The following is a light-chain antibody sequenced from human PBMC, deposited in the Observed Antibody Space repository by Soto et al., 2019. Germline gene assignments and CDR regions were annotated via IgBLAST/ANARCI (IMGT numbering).Light chain of an antibody. Sequence: QPVLTQSPAASASLGASVKLTCTLSSWHSSYAIAWHQQQPEKGPRYLMKLNSDGSHSKGSGIPDRFSGSSSGAERYLTFSSLQAEDEADYYCQTWGTGGVVFGGGTKLTVL. CDR3: QTWGTGGVV. J-gene: IGLJ2*01. CDR2: LNSDGSH. CDR1: SWHSSYA. V-gene: IGLV4-69*01.